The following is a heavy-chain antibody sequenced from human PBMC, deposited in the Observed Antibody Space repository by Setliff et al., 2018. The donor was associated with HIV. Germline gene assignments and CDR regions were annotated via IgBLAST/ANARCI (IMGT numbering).Heavy chain of an antibody. CDR2: IIPIFGST. CDR3: ARDAFDYTAYYYSYMDV. D-gene: IGHD4-4*01. V-gene: IGHV1-18*01. CDR1: GYTFTSYG. J-gene: IGHJ6*03. Sequence: ASVKVSCKASGYTFTSYGLSWVRQAPGQGLEWMGRIIPIFGSTTYAQKFQGRVTMTRDTSTSTVYMELSSLRSEDTAVYYCARDAFDYTAYYYSYMDVWGKGTTVTVSS.